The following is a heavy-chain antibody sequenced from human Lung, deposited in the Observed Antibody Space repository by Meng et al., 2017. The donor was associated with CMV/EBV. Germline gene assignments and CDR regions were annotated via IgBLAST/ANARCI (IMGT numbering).Heavy chain of an antibody. V-gene: IGHV4-39*07. CDR3: ARGYYSDSSGHYYANPHWLDP. CDR2: MYYSGST. Sequence: SETLSLTCSVSGGSISSNSYYWGWIRQPPGKGLEWIGSMYYSGSTYYNPSLKSRVTISVDTSKKQISLKLSSVTAADTAVYYCARGYYSDSSGHYYANPHWLDPXGRGXLVTVSS. CDR1: GGSISSNSYY. D-gene: IGHD3-22*01. J-gene: IGHJ5*02.